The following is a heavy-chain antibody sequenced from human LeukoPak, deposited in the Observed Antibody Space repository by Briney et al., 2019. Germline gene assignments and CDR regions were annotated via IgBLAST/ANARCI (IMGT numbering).Heavy chain of an antibody. D-gene: IGHD6-19*01. J-gene: IGHJ5*02. Sequence: SETLSLTCTVSGVSISTYSWSWIRQSPGKALEWIGYIYYSGTTNYNPSLKSRLTISVDTSKNQFSLKLSSVTAADTAVYYCAGDSSGWSGWFDPWGQGILVTVSS. CDR3: AGDSSGWSGWFDP. CDR1: GVSISTYS. CDR2: IYYSGTT. V-gene: IGHV4-59*01.